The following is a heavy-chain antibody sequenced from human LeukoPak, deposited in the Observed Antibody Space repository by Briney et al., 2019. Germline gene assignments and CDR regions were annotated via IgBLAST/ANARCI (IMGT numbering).Heavy chain of an antibody. CDR1: GGSISSYY. Sequence: SETLSLTCTVSGGSISSYYWSWIRQPPGKGLEWIGYIYYSGSTNYNPSLKSRVTISVDTSKNQFSLKLSSVTAADTAVYYCARGVGIVATIMRFDPWGQGTLVTVSS. CDR2: IYYSGST. V-gene: IGHV4-59*01. D-gene: IGHD5-12*01. J-gene: IGHJ5*02. CDR3: ARGVGIVATIMRFDP.